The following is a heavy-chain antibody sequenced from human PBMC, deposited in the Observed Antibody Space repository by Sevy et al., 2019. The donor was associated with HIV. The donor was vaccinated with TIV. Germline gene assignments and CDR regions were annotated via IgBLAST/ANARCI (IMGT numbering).Heavy chain of an antibody. V-gene: IGHV3-23*01. CDR3: ASLDTVLVTGYLDY. Sequence: GGSLRLSCTASGFTFNNYAMTWVRQAPGKGLEWVSTISGSGSTTNYADFVKGHFTISRDNSKNTLYLQMNSLRAEDTAVYYCASLDTVLVTGYLDYWGQGTLVTVSS. D-gene: IGHD5-18*01. J-gene: IGHJ4*02. CDR2: ISGSGSTT. CDR1: GFTFNNYA.